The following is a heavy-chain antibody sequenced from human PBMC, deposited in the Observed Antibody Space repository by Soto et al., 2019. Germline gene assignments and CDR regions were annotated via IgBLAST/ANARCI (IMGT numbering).Heavy chain of an antibody. CDR1: GGSIGGSSYY. J-gene: IGHJ4*02. CDR3: ARLGLGALWFGELFDY. Sequence: PSETLSLTCTVSGGSIGGSSYYWGWIRQPPGKGLEWIGSIYYSGSTYYNPSLKSRVTISVDTSKNQFSLKLSSVTAADTAVYYCARLGLGALWFGELFDYWGQGTLVTVSS. V-gene: IGHV4-39*01. D-gene: IGHD3-10*01. CDR2: IYYSGST.